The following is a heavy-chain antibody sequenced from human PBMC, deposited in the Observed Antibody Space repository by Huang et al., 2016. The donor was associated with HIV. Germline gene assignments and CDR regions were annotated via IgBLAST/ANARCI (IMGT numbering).Heavy chain of an antibody. CDR1: GFSLNTKGVL. J-gene: IGHJ6*03. Sequence: QITLKESGPTLVKPTETLTLTCNCSGFSLNTKGVLWGWSRQCRGRALEWLVRNYWDDDKRDRPSLKNRITITKDTTENQVVLTMTNMDPVDTATYYCAHIGRLGDYYMDVWGNGTTVIVS. D-gene: IGHD3-16*01. CDR2: NYWDDDK. CDR3: AHIGRLGDYYMDV. V-gene: IGHV2-5*02.